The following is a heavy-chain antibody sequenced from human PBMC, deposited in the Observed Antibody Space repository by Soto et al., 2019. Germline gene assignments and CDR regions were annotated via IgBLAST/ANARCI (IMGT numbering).Heavy chain of an antibody. CDR2: IWYDGSNK. D-gene: IGHD1-26*01. CDR3: ATSGGYRSRVDY. V-gene: IGHV3-33*01. J-gene: IGHJ4*02. Sequence: QVQLVESGGGVVQPGRSLRLSCAASGFTFSSYGMHWVRQAPGKGLEWVAVIWYDGSNKYYADSVKGRFTISRDNSKNTLYLQMTSLRAEDTAVYYCATSGGYRSRVDYWGQGTLVTVSS. CDR1: GFTFSSYG.